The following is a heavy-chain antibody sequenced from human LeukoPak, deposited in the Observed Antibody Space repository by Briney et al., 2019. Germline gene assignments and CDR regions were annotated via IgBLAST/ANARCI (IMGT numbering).Heavy chain of an antibody. D-gene: IGHD6-6*01. CDR2: IYSGGST. Sequence: GGSLRLSCAASGFTVSSNYMSWVRQAPGKGLEWVSVIYSGGSTYYADSVKGRFTISRDNSKNTLYLQMNSLRAEDTAVYYCARDPGPYSGSPFFDIWGQGTMVTVSS. CDR3: ARDPGPYSGSPFFDI. V-gene: IGHV3-66*02. CDR1: GFTVSSNY. J-gene: IGHJ3*02.